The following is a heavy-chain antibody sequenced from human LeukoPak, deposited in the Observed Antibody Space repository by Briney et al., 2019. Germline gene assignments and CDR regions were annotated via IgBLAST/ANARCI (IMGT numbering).Heavy chain of an antibody. J-gene: IGHJ2*01. D-gene: IGHD3-10*01. Sequence: ASVKVSCKTSGFTFTNYDIDWVRQATGQGLEWMGWMNPNTENTGYAQKFQGRVTISRDTPINTVYMELTSLRFEDTAAYYCVREFGGRGYFDLWGRDTLVTVSS. V-gene: IGHV1-8*03. CDR3: VREFGGRGYFDL. CDR1: GFTFTNYD. CDR2: MNPNTENT.